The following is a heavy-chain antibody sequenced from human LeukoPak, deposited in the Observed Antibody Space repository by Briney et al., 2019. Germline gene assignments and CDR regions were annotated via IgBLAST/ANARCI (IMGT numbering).Heavy chain of an antibody. J-gene: IGHJ6*02. CDR2: ISYDGSNK. Sequence: GGSLRLSCAASGXTFSSYAMHWVRQAPGKGQEWVAVISYDGSNKYYADSVKGRFTISRDNSKNTLYLQMNSLRAEDTAVYYCAREEEAAADDYYYYGMDVWGQGTTVTVSS. D-gene: IGHD6-13*01. V-gene: IGHV3-30-3*01. CDR3: AREEEAAADDYYYYGMDV. CDR1: GXTFSSYA.